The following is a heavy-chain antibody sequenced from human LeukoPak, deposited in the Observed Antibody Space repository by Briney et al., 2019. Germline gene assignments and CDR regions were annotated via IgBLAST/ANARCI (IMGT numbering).Heavy chain of an antibody. CDR1: GFTFSSYG. Sequence: PGGSLRLSCAASGFTFSSYGMHWVRQAPGKGLEWVAFIRYDGSNKYYSDSVKGRFTISRDNSKNTLYLQMNSLRAEDTAVYYCNWWELLDYWGQGTLVTVSS. V-gene: IGHV3-30*02. D-gene: IGHD1-26*01. J-gene: IGHJ4*02. CDR2: IRYDGSNK. CDR3: NWWELLDY.